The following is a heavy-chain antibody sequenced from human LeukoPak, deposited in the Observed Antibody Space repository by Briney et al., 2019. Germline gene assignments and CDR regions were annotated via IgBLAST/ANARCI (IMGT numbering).Heavy chain of an antibody. Sequence: GGSLRLSCAASGFTFSSYSVNWVRQAPGKGLEWVSSISSSSSYIYHADSVKGRFTISRDNAKNSLYLQMNSLRAEDTAVYYCAREYYYDSSGYPNWFDPWGQGTLVTVSS. V-gene: IGHV3-21*01. CDR1: GFTFSSYS. CDR2: ISSSSSYI. J-gene: IGHJ5*02. D-gene: IGHD3-22*01. CDR3: AREYYYDSSGYPNWFDP.